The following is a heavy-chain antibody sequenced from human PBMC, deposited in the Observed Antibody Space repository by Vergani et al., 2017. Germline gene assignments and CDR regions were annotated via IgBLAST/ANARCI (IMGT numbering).Heavy chain of an antibody. CDR2: IYYSGST. CDR3: ARGSCLGGSCYKPLFDY. J-gene: IGHJ4*02. CDR1: GASIRSSNYY. V-gene: IGHV4-39*01. D-gene: IGHD2-15*01. Sequence: QLQLQESGPGLVKPSATLSLTCSVSGASIRSSNYYWGWIRQPPGKGLEWIASIYYSGSTYYNTSLKSRVTISVDTSKNQFSLKLSSVTAADTAVYFCARGSCLGGSCYKPLFDYWGQGILVTVSS.